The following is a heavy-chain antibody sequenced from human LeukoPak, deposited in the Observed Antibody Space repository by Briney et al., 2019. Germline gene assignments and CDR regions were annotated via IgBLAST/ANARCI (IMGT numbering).Heavy chain of an antibody. J-gene: IGHJ3*01. V-gene: IGHV5-51*01. CDR2: IYPRNFDI. D-gene: IGHD3/OR15-3a*01. CDR1: GYTFTNSW. CDR3: VRLGLAVSDLYDAFDV. Sequence: GESLQISCEASGYTFTNSWIGWVRRRPGEGLEYMGIIYPRNFDIRYSPSFQGQVTISADKSINTAYLQWSSLRASDTAMYYCVRLGLAVSDLYDAFDVWGQGTAVAVS.